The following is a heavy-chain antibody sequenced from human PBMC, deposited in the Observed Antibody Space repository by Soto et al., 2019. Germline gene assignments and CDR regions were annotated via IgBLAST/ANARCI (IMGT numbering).Heavy chain of an antibody. Sequence: ASVKVSCKASGYTFTSYYMHWVRQAPGQGLEWMGIINPSGGSTSYAQKFQGRVTMTRDTSTSTVYMELSSLRSEDTAVYYCASLPRYCSGGSCYSNAFDIWGQGTMVTVSS. CDR3: ASLPRYCSGGSCYSNAFDI. V-gene: IGHV1-46*01. CDR1: GYTFTSYY. J-gene: IGHJ3*02. CDR2: INPSGGST. D-gene: IGHD2-15*01.